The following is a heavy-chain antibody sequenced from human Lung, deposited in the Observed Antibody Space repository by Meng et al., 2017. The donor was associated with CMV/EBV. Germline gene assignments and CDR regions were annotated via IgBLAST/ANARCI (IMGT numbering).Heavy chain of an antibody. CDR1: GDSITNHNW. CDR3: LRRSGGSV. CDR2: IPHRGSS. V-gene: IGHV4-4*02. J-gene: IGHJ1*01. D-gene: IGHD3-10*01. Sequence: QVHVREAGPALVKPSEPLSLTGAVSGDSITNHNWWAWVRQPPGKGLEWIGEIPHRGSSAYNPSLKSRVSMSIDKSKNQFSLKLTSMTAADTAVYHCLRRSGGSVWGQGTLVTVSS.